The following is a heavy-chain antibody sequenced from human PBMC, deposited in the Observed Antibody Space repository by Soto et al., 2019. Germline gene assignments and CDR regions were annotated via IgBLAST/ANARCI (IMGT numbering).Heavy chain of an antibody. CDR2: IRSKANNYAT. Sequence: PGGSLRLSCAASGFTFSASAMHWVRQTSGKGLEWVGRIRSKANNYATEYVASVKGRFTISRDDSKNTAYLQMNSLKAEDTAVYYCARVFEELTTRHHYYYGMDVWGQGTTVTVSS. CDR1: GFTFSASA. J-gene: IGHJ6*02. V-gene: IGHV3-73*01. CDR3: ARVFEELTTRHHYYYGMDV. D-gene: IGHD3-10*02.